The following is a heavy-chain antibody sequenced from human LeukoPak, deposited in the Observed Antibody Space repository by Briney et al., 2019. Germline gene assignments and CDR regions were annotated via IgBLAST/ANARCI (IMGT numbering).Heavy chain of an antibody. D-gene: IGHD2-15*01. J-gene: IGHJ4*02. CDR1: GFTFSSYW. CDR2: IKQDGSGK. V-gene: IGHV3-7*01. CDR3: ARAPKYCNGGSCYLSY. Sequence: GGSLRLSCAASGFTFSSYWMSWVRQAPGKGLEWVANIKQDGSGKYYVDSVKGRFTISRDNAKNSLYLQMNSLRAEDTAVYYCARAPKYCNGGSCYLSYWGQGTLVTVSS.